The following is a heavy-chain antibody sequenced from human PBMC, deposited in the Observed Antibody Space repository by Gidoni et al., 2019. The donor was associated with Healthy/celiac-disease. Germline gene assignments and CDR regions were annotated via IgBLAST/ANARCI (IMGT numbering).Heavy chain of an antibody. CDR1: VGSISSGGYY. CDR3: ARTYGDYPAGYDY. V-gene: IGHV4-31*02. D-gene: IGHD4-17*01. J-gene: IGHJ4*02. CDR2: IYYSGST. Sequence: FSVGSISSGGYYWRWIRQHPGKGLEWIGYIYYSGSTYYNPSLKSRVTISVDTSKNQFSLKLSSVTAADTAVYYCARTYGDYPAGYDYWGQGTLVTVSS.